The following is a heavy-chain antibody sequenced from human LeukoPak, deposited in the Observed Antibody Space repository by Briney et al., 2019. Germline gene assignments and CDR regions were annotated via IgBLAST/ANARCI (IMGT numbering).Heavy chain of an antibody. V-gene: IGHV3-15*05. CDR2: IKSKTDGGTT. D-gene: IGHD2-8*01. CDR3: TTRIVLMVYAIQRTKYVDY. CDR1: GFTFSNAW. Sequence: GGSLRLSCAAPGFTFSNAWMSWVRQAPGKGLEWVGRIKSKTDGGTTDYAAPVKGRFTISRDDSKNTLYLQMNSLKTEDTAVYYCTTRIVLMVYAIQRTKYVDYWGQGTLVTVSS. J-gene: IGHJ4*02.